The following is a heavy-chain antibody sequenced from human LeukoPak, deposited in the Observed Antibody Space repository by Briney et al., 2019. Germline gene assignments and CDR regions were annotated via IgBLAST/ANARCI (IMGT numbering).Heavy chain of an antibody. D-gene: IGHD4-17*01. CDR3: ARASTGTYYYYGMDV. V-gene: IGHV3-30-3*01. CDR2: ISYDGSNK. Sequence: GGSLRLSCAASGFTFSSYAMHWVRQAPGKGLEWVAVISYDGSNKYYADSVKGRFTISRDNSKNTLYLQMNSLRAEDTAVYYCARASTGTYYYYGMDVWGQGTTVTVS. CDR1: GFTFSSYA. J-gene: IGHJ6*02.